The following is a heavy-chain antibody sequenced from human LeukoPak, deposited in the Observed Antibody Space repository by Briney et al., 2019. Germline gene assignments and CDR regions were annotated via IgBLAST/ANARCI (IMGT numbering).Heavy chain of an antibody. CDR1: GFTFSSYA. V-gene: IGHV3-23*01. CDR3: AKEPASSGWFDP. CDR2: ISGTGGRT. Sequence: GGSLRLSCAASGFTFSSYAMSWVRQAPGKGLKWVSAISGTGGRTYYADSVKGRFTISRDNSKNTLYLQMNGLRAEDTAVYYCAKEPASSGWFDPWGQGTLVAVSS. D-gene: IGHD6-19*01. J-gene: IGHJ5*02.